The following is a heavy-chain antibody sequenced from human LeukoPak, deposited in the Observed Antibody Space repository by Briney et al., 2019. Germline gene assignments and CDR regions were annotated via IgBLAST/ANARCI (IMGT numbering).Heavy chain of an antibody. V-gene: IGHV1-2*02. Sequence: ASVKVSCKASGYTFTDYYMHWVRQAPGQGLEWMGWINPNSGGTNYAQKFQGRVTMTRDTSISTAYMELSRLRSDDTAVYYCARDYGDYVGSQPDYWGQGTLVTVSS. CDR1: GYTFTDYY. CDR2: INPNSGGT. J-gene: IGHJ4*02. D-gene: IGHD4-17*01. CDR3: ARDYGDYVGSQPDY.